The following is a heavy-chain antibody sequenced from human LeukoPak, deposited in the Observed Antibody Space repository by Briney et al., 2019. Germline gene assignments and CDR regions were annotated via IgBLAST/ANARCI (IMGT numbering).Heavy chain of an antibody. CDR3: ARALYSMTTVTTEYWFDY. V-gene: IGHV4-30-4*01. CDR1: GGSISSGDYY. Sequence: PSQTLSLTCTVSGGSISSGDYYWSWIRQPPGKGLEWIGYIYYSGSTYYNPSLQSRVIISVDMSKNQFSLKLTSVTAADTAVYYCARALYSMTTVTTEYWFDYWGQGTLVTVSS. CDR2: IYYSGST. D-gene: IGHD4-17*01. J-gene: IGHJ4*02.